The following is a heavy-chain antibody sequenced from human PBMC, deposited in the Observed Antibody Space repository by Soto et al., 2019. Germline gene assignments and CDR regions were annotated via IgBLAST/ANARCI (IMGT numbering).Heavy chain of an antibody. D-gene: IGHD3-10*01. V-gene: IGHV3-30-3*01. Sequence: QVQLVESGGGAVQPGRSLRLSCAASGFTFSNYAMHWVRQAPGKGLEWVAIISYDGSSKYYADSVKGRFTISRDNSKNTLYLQMNSLRTEDTAVYYCARDSGGSTFNWFDPWGQGTLVTVSS. CDR3: ARDSGGSTFNWFDP. CDR1: GFTFSNYA. J-gene: IGHJ5*02. CDR2: ISYDGSSK.